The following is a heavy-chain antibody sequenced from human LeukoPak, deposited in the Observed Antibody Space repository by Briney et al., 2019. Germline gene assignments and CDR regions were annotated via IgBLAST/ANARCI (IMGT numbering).Heavy chain of an antibody. J-gene: IGHJ4*02. V-gene: IGHV3-7*01. CDR1: GFTFSSYW. CDR3: ARDVHGGAFDY. D-gene: IGHD4-23*01. Sequence: GGSLRLSCAASGFTFSSYWMNWVRQAPGKGLEWVANINQDGSAQNYVDSVKGRFTFSRDNTMNSLLLQMNNIRAEDTAVYYCARDVHGGAFDYWGRGTLDTVSS. CDR2: INQDGSAQ.